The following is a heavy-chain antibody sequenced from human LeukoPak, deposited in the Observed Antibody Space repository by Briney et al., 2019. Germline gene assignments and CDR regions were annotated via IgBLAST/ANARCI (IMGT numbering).Heavy chain of an antibody. Sequence: GGSLRLSCAASGFTFSSYAMHWVRQAPGKGLEWVAVISYDGSNKYYADSVKGRFTISRDNSKNTLYLQMNSLRVEDTALYYCAKDPPAPIVGVFDIWGQGTMVTVSS. D-gene: IGHD3-22*01. J-gene: IGHJ3*02. CDR2: ISYDGSNK. CDR1: GFTFSSYA. V-gene: IGHV3-30*04. CDR3: AKDPPAPIVGVFDI.